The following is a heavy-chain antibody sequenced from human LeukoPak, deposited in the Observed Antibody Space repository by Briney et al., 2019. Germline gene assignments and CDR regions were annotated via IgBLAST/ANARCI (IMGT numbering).Heavy chain of an antibody. V-gene: IGHV3-23*01. CDR3: ARDYGDYFYYYYYMDV. CDR2: ISGSGGST. CDR1: GFTFSSYG. J-gene: IGHJ6*03. D-gene: IGHD4-17*01. Sequence: GGSLRLSCAASGFTFSSYGMSWVRQAPGKGLEWVSAISGSGGSTYYADSVKGRFTISRDNSKNTLYLQMNSLRAEDTAVYYCARDYGDYFYYYYYMDVWGKGTTVTISS.